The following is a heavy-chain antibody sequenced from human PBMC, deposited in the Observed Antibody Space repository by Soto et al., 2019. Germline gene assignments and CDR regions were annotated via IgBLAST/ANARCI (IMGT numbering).Heavy chain of an antibody. CDR1: GFTFSSYG. Sequence: QVQLVESGGGVVQPGRSLRLSCAASGFTFSSYGMHWVRQAPGKGLEWVAVISYDGSNKYYADSVKGRFTISRDNSKNTLYLQMNSLRAEDTAVYYCAKEGGTVAQPMDYWGQGTLVTVSS. CDR3: AKEGGTVAQPMDY. J-gene: IGHJ4*02. CDR2: ISYDGSNK. V-gene: IGHV3-30*18. D-gene: IGHD6-19*01.